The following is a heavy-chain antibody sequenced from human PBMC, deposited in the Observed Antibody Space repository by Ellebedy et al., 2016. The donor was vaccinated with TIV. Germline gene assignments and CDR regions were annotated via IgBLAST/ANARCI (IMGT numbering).Heavy chain of an antibody. CDR2: ISSSSSYI. Sequence: GGSLRLXCAASGFTFSSYSMNWVRQAPGKGLEWVSSISSSSSYIYYADSVKGRFTISRDNSKNTLYLQMNSLRAEDTAVYYCAKGAGVWGSYRRTDFDYWGQGTLVTVSS. J-gene: IGHJ4*02. CDR3: AKGAGVWGSYRRTDFDY. CDR1: GFTFSSYS. V-gene: IGHV3-21*01. D-gene: IGHD3-16*02.